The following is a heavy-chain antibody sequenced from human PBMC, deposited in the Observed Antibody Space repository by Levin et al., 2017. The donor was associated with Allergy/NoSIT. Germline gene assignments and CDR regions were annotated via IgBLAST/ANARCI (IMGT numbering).Heavy chain of an antibody. CDR1: GYSFTDYQ. CDR3: ATEEYDF. Sequence: ASVKVSCKTFGYSFTDYQIHWVRQGPRHGLEWMGCLNTTNGDTATAQKFQGRVLMTGDTSIRTAYMELRGLKSDDTAVYFCATEEYDFWGQGTQLTVSS. J-gene: IGHJ4*02. CDR2: LNTTNGDT. V-gene: IGHV1-2*02. D-gene: IGHD2/OR15-2a*01.